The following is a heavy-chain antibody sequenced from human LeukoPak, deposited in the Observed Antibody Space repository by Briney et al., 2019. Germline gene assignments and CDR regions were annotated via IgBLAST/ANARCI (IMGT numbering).Heavy chain of an antibody. Sequence: SQTLSLTCTVSGASIRSGDYYWSWIRQPPGKGLEWIGYIYDSGSTYYNPSLKSRITISVDTSKNQFSLRLSSVTAADTAVYYCARGRGYSSSWYLLAGNWFDPWGQGTLVTVSS. V-gene: IGHV4-30-4*01. CDR3: ARGRGYSSSWYLLAGNWFDP. CDR1: GASIRSGDYY. D-gene: IGHD6-13*01. J-gene: IGHJ5*02. CDR2: IYDSGST.